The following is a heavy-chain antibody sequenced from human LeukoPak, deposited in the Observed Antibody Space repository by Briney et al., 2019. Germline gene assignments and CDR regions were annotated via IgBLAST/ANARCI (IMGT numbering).Heavy chain of an antibody. CDR3: ARHVVTTWDNWFDP. Sequence: SETLPLTCTVSGGSISSYYWSWIRQPPGKGLEWIGYIYYSGSTNYNPSLKSRVTISVDTSKNQFSLKLSSVTAADTAVYYCARHVVTTWDNWFDPWGQGTLVTVSS. D-gene: IGHD2-21*02. V-gene: IGHV4-59*08. J-gene: IGHJ5*02. CDR1: GGSISSYY. CDR2: IYYSGST.